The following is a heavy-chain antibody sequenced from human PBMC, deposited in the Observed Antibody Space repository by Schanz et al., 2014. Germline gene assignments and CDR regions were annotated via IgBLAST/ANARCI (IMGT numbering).Heavy chain of an antibody. V-gene: IGHV3-48*02. J-gene: IGHJ4*02. CDR1: RFTFSSYA. CDR2: ISSTGTTI. D-gene: IGHD1-26*01. CDR3: AKYGTGKGVSFEY. Sequence: EVQLLESGGGLVQPGGSLRLSCAASRFTFSSYAMSWVRQAPGKGLEWISHISSTGTTIKYADSVKGRFTIFRDNAKNSLYLQMNSLRDEDTAVYYCAKYGTGKGVSFEYWGQGTLVTVSS.